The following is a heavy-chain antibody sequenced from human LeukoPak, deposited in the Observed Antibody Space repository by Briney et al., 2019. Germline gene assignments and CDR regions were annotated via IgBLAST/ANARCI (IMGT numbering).Heavy chain of an antibody. D-gene: IGHD2-2*01. V-gene: IGHV1-2*02. CDR1: GYTFTSYY. CDR3: ARDRIGDCGATSCYLAY. Sequence: ASVRVSFKASGYTFTSYYMHWVRQAPGQGLEWMGWINPNSGDTNYAQKFHDRVTMTRDTSIRTVYMELSRLRSDDTAVYFCARDRIGDCGATSCYLAYWGQGSLVTVSS. J-gene: IGHJ4*02. CDR2: INPNSGDT.